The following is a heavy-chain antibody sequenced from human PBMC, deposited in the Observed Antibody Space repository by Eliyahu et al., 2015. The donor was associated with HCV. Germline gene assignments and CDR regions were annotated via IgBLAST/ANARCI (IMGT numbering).Heavy chain of an antibody. V-gene: IGHV3-21*01. Sequence: EVQLVESGGGLVKPGGXXXLXCXASGFTFSSYSMTWXRQAPGKGLEWVSXISSSSSYIYYADSVKGRFTISRDNAKNSLYLQMNSLRAEDTAVYYCARDYGDYYFDYWGQGTLVTVSS. D-gene: IGHD4-17*01. CDR1: GFTFSSYS. CDR3: ARDYGDYYFDY. J-gene: IGHJ4*02. CDR2: ISSSSSYI.